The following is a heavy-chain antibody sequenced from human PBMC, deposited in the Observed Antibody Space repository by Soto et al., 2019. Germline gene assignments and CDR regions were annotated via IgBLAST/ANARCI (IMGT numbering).Heavy chain of an antibody. CDR3: AKSPIWSNWFIDF. J-gene: IGHJ4*02. CDR1: GGSFTSNNW. Sequence: TLSLTCAVSGGSFTSNNWWTWVRQPPGQGLEWIGEIYRTGSTNYNPSLKSRVTISLDKSENQFSLKVTSLTAADTAVFHCAKSPIWSNWFIDFRGQGTLVTVSS. CDR2: IYRTGST. D-gene: IGHD6-13*01. V-gene: IGHV4-4*02.